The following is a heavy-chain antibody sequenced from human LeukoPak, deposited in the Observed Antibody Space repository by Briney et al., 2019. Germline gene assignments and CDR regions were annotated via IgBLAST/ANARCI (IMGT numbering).Heavy chain of an antibody. CDR1: GGSISSYY. D-gene: IGHD2-21*01. V-gene: IGHV4-4*07. CDR3: ASLPIPPGSGAFDI. CDR2: IYTSGST. J-gene: IGHJ3*02. Sequence: PSEILSLTCTVSGGSISSYYWSWIRQPAGKGLEWIGRIYTSGSTNYNPSLKSRVTMSVDTSKNQFSLKLSSVTAADTAVYYCASLPIPPGSGAFDIWGQGTMVTVSS.